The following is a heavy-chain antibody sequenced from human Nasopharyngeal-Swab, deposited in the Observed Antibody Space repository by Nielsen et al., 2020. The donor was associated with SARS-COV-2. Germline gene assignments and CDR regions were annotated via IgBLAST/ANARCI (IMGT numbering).Heavy chain of an antibody. J-gene: IGHJ6*03. CDR3: ARARLRFYYYYYMDV. D-gene: IGHD5-12*01. V-gene: IGHV4-39*07. CDR2: IYYSGST. Sequence: WIRQPPGEGLEWIGSIYYSGSTYYNPSLKSRVTISVDTSKNQFSLKLSSVTAADTAVYYCARARLRFYYYYYMDVWGKGTTVTVSS.